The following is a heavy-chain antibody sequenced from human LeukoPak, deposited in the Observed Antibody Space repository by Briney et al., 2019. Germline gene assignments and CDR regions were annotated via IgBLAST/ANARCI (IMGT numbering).Heavy chain of an antibody. CDR3: ARGYDSSAYYPFNC. Sequence: SETLSLTCTVSGGSLSTHHWSWIRQSPGRGLEWIGYISDSGSTNYNPSLKSRVTISVDTSKNQFSLMLSSVTAADTAVYYCARGYDSSAYYPFNCWGQGTLVTVSS. J-gene: IGHJ4*02. CDR2: ISDSGST. D-gene: IGHD3-22*01. V-gene: IGHV4-59*11. CDR1: GGSLSTHH.